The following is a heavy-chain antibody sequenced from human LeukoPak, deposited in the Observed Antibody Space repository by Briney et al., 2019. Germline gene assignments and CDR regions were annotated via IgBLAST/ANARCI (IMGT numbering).Heavy chain of an antibody. V-gene: IGHV1-46*01. CDR2: INPSGGST. CDR1: GYTFTSYY. J-gene: IGHJ6*02. D-gene: IGHD4-11*01. CDR3: ARDFGHTVTTTYYGMDV. Sequence: ASVKVSCKASGYTFTSYYMHWVRQAPRQGLEWMGIINPSGGSTSYAQKFQGRVTMTRDTSTSTVYMELSSLRSEDTAVYYCARDFGHTVTTTYYGMDVWGQGTTVTVSS.